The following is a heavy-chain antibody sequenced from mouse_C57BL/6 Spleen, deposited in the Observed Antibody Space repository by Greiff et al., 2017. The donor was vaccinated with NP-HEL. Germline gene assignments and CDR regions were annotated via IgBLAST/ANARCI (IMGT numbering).Heavy chain of an antibody. CDR3: ASDYYGSSYGYAMDY. D-gene: IGHD1-1*01. CDR1: GFSLTSYG. J-gene: IGHJ4*01. Sequence: VQLQESGPGLVAPSQSLSITCTVSGFSLTSYGVHWVRQPPGKGLEWLVVIWSDGSTTYNSALKSRLSISKDNSKSQVFLKMNSLQTDDTAMYYCASDYYGSSYGYAMDYWGQGTSVTVSS. V-gene: IGHV2-6*03. CDR2: IWSDGST.